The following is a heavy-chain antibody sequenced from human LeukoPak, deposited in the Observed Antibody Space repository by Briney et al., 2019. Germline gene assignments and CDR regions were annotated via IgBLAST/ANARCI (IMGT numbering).Heavy chain of an antibody. D-gene: IGHD6-19*01. CDR2: IKEDGSEK. CDR3: ARGSGWFLY. J-gene: IGHJ4*02. CDR1: GFTFSIYS. V-gene: IGHV3-7*04. Sequence: GGSLRLSCAASGFTFSIYSMSWVRQAPGKGLEWVATIKEDGSEKYYVDSVKGRFTISRDNAKSSLYLQMNSLRAEDMAVYYCARGSGWFLYWGQGTLVTVSS.